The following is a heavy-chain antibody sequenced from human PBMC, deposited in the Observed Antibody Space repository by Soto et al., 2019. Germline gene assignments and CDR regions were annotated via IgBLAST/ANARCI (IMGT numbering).Heavy chain of an antibody. CDR1: GYTFTSYA. V-gene: IGHV1-3*01. J-gene: IGHJ2*01. CDR3: ARAQYCISTSCSWYFDL. Sequence: GASVKVSCKASGYTFTSYAMHWVRQAPGQRLEWMGWINAGNGNTKNSQKYQGRVTITRDTSASTAYMELSSLRSEDTSVFYCARAQYCISTSCSWYFDLWGRGTLVTVSS. CDR2: INAGNGNT. D-gene: IGHD2-2*01.